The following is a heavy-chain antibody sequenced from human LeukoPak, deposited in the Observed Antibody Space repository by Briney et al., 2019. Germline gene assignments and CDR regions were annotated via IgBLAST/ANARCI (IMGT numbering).Heavy chain of an antibody. CDR2: IYYSGST. D-gene: IGHD6-13*01. CDR3: ARDRSISWFYY. CDR1: GASVSTGSYY. Sequence: SETISLTCTVSGASVSTGSYYWSWIRQPPGKGLEWIGSIYYSGSTNYNPSLKSRVTISLDTSKNQFSLKLSSVTAADTAVYYCARDRSISWFYYWGQGTLGTVSS. J-gene: IGHJ4*02. V-gene: IGHV4-61*01.